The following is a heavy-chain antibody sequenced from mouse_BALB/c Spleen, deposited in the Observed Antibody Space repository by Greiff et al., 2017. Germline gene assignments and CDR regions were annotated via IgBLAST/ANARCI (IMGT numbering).Heavy chain of an antibody. CDR2: ISSGGSYT. V-gene: IGHV5-6*01. D-gene: IGHD1-1*01. Sequence: EVMLVESGGDLVKPGGSLKLSCAASGFTFSSYGMSWVRQTPDKRLEWVATISSGGSYTYYPDSVKGRFTISRDNAKNTLYLQMSSLKSEDTAMYYCARHELRMDYWGQGTSVTVSS. CDR1: GFTFSSYG. CDR3: ARHELRMDY. J-gene: IGHJ4*01.